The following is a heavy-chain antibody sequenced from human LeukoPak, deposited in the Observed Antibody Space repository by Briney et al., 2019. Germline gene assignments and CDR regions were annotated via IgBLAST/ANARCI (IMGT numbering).Heavy chain of an antibody. V-gene: IGHV3-7*01. CDR1: GFAFSDYW. J-gene: IGHJ4*02. Sequence: GGSLRLSCAASGFAFSDYWMSWVRQAPGKGLEWVANIKQDGSDKYYVDSVKGRFTISRDNAKNSLSLQMNSLRAEDTAVYYCARNPAKVVPAVYWGQGTLVTVSS. CDR2: IKQDGSDK. CDR3: ARNPAKVVPAVY. D-gene: IGHD2-2*01.